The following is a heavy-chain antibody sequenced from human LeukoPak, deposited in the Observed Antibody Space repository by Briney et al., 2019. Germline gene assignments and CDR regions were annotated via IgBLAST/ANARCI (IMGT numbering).Heavy chain of an antibody. D-gene: IGHD6-19*01. V-gene: IGHV3-30*18. Sequence: GGSLRLSCAASGFTFTSYGMHWVRQAPGKGLEWVAVISYDGSNKYYVDSVKGRFTISRDNSKNTLYLQMNSLRAEDTAVYYCAKVLSSGWSDAFHIWGQGTMVTVSS. CDR2: ISYDGSNK. J-gene: IGHJ3*02. CDR3: AKVLSSGWSDAFHI. CDR1: GFTFTSYG.